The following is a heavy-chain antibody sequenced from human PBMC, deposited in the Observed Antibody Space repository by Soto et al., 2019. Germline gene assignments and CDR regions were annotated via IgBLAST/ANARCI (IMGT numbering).Heavy chain of an antibody. V-gene: IGHV3-33*01. Sequence: QVPLVESGGGVVQPGRSLRLSCAASGFTFSSYGMHWVRQAPGKGLEWVAVIWYDGSNKYYADSVKGRFTISRDNSKNTLYLQMNSLRAEDTAVYYCARGAGYSSGWKRDAFDIWGQGTMVTVSS. J-gene: IGHJ3*02. CDR2: IWYDGSNK. D-gene: IGHD6-19*01. CDR3: ARGAGYSSGWKRDAFDI. CDR1: GFTFSSYG.